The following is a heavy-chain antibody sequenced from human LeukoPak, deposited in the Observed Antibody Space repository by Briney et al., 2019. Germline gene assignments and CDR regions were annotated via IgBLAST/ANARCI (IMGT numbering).Heavy chain of an antibody. CDR2: VYFGGTFSYGVT. CDR1: GDSITSNSHF. V-gene: IGHV4-39*01. Sequence: SETLSLTCVVSGDSITSNSHFWGWIRQTPGKGLEWIGSVYFGGTFSYGVTYYSPSFMSRVTISVDASNNQFSLRLNSVTATDTAVYYCARRSFCGGDCLWLYSWGQGTLLTVSS. CDR3: ARRSFCGGDCLWLYS. J-gene: IGHJ4*02. D-gene: IGHD2-21*02.